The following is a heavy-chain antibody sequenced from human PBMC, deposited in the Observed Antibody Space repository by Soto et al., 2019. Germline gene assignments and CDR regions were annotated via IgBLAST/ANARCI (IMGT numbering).Heavy chain of an antibody. V-gene: IGHV5-51*01. D-gene: IGHD5-18*01. J-gene: IGHJ4*02. CDR3: VRRSGYSYGYYFDY. Sequence: GESLKISCKGSGYRFTKSWIGWVRQMPGKGLEWMGIIYPGDSDTTYSASFQGQVTISADKSISTAYLQWSSLKASDTAMYYCVRRSGYSYGYYFDYWGQGTLVTVSS. CDR1: GYRFTKSW. CDR2: IYPGDSDT.